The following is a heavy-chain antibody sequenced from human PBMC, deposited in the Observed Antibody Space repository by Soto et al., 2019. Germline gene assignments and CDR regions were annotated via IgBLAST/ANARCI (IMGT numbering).Heavy chain of an antibody. Sequence: GGSLRLSCAASGFTFSSYGMHWVRQAPGKGLEWVAVISYDGSNKYYADSVKGRFTISRDNSKNTLYLQMNSLRAEDTAVYYCAKDYGFYDYVWGSYRFWGESPPVDDYWGQGTLVTVSS. V-gene: IGHV3-30*18. CDR1: GFTFSSYG. J-gene: IGHJ4*02. D-gene: IGHD3-16*02. CDR3: AKDYGFYDYVWGSYRFWGESPPVDDY. CDR2: ISYDGSNK.